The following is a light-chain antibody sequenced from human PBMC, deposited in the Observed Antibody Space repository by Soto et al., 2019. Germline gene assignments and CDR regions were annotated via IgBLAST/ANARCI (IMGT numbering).Light chain of an antibody. V-gene: IGLV2-14*01. Sequence: QSALTQPASVSGSPGQSITIFCTGTSSDVGNYNFVSWYRHHPGRAPQVIIYEVTNRPSGVSSRFSGAKSANTALLTISGVQPEDEGDYYCSSYSSPSTPWVFGGGTKLTVL. CDR1: SSDVGNYNF. CDR2: EVT. J-gene: IGLJ3*02. CDR3: SSYSSPSTPWV.